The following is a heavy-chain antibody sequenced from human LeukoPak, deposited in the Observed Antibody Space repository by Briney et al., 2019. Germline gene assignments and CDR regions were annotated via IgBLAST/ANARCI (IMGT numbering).Heavy chain of an antibody. D-gene: IGHD3-10*01. CDR3: ARGGLVRGGINSFIAFDV. Sequence: SQTLSLTCAISGDSVSRTDGGWNWIRQSPSRGLEWLGRTYYRSKWYYDDALSVESRISIKPDTSKNQLTLQLDSVTPEDTALYFCARGGLVRGGINSFIAFDVWGQGIMVTVSS. CDR2: TYYRSKWYY. J-gene: IGHJ3*01. CDR1: GDSVSRTDGG. V-gene: IGHV6-1*01.